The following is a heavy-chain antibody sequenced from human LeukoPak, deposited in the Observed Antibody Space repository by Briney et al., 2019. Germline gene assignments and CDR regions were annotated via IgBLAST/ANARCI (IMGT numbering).Heavy chain of an antibody. J-gene: IGHJ4*02. CDR3: AKNGRGEAARPGFDY. V-gene: IGHV3-23*01. Sequence: GGSLRLSCAASGFTFSSYAMSWVRQAPGKGLEWVSAISGSGGSTYYADSVKGRFTISRDNSKNTLYLQMNSLRAEDTAVYYRAKNGRGEAARPGFDYWGQGTLVTVSS. CDR1: GFTFSSYA. D-gene: IGHD6-6*01. CDR2: ISGSGGST.